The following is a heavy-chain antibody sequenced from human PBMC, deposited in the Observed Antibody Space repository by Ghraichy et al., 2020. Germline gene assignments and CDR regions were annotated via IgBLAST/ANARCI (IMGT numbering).Heavy chain of an antibody. CDR2: IYTAGDT. CDR1: GFTVSSNY. Sequence: GGSLRLSCVASGFTVSSNYMSWVRQAPGKGLEWVSLIYTAGDTTHADSVKGRFTISRDNSKNTLHLQMNSLRAEDTAVYYCARGVVAGTWTFDIWGQGTMVTVSS. D-gene: IGHD6-19*01. V-gene: IGHV3-66*01. J-gene: IGHJ3*02. CDR3: ARGVVAGTWTFDI.